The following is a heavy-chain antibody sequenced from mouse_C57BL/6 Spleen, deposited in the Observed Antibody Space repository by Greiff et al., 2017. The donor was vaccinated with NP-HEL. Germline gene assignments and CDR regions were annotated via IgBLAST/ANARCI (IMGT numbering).Heavy chain of an antibody. J-gene: IGHJ4*01. CDR3: ARAIYYYGSSYGDMDY. V-gene: IGHV1-55*01. CDR2: IYPGSGST. CDR1: GYTFTSYW. Sequence: QVQLQQSGAELVKPGASVKMSCKASGYTFTSYWITWVKQRPGQGLEWIGDIYPGSGSTNYNEKFKSKATLTVDTSSSTAYMQLSSLTSEDSAVYYCARAIYYYGSSYGDMDYWGQGTSVTVSS. D-gene: IGHD1-1*01.